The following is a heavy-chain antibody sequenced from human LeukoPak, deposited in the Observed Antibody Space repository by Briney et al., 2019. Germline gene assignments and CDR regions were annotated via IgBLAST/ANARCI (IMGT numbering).Heavy chain of an antibody. CDR1: GGSISSGGYY. Sequence: SETLSLTCTVSGGSISSGGYYWRWIRQHPGKGLEWIGYIYYSGSTYYNPSLKSRVTISVDTSKNQFSLKLRSVTAADTAVYYCASGGTTVVSRPDAFDIWGQGTMVTVSS. CDR2: IYYSGST. CDR3: ASGGTTVVSRPDAFDI. J-gene: IGHJ3*02. V-gene: IGHV4-31*03. D-gene: IGHD4-23*01.